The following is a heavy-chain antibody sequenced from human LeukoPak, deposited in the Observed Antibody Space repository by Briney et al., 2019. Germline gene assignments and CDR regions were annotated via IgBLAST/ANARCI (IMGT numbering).Heavy chain of an antibody. CDR3: AKGNSKDAFDI. CDR1: GFTFSSYS. D-gene: IGHD4-4*01. CDR2: ISWNSGSI. Sequence: GGSLRLSCAASGFTFSSYSMNWVRQAPGKGLEWVSGISWNSGSIGYADSVKGRFTISRDNAKNSLYLQMNSLRAEDTALYYCAKGNSKDAFDIWGQGTMVTVSS. V-gene: IGHV3-9*01. J-gene: IGHJ3*02.